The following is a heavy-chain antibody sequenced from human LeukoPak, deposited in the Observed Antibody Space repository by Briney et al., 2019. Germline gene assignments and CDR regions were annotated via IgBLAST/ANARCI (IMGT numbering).Heavy chain of an antibody. CDR2: IKSKTDGGTT. D-gene: IGHD3-3*01. Sequence: GGSLRLSCAASGFTFSNAWISWVRQAPGKGLEWDGRIKSKTDGGTTDYAATVKGRFTISRDDSKNTLYLQMNSLKTEDTAVYCCTTEVLRFLEWSLPWGQGTLVTVSS. CDR1: GFTFSNAW. J-gene: IGHJ5*02. CDR3: TTEVLRFLEWSLP. V-gene: IGHV3-15*01.